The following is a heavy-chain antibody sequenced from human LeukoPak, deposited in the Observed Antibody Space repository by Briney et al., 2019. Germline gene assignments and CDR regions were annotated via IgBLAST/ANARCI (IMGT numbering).Heavy chain of an antibody. V-gene: IGHV5-51*01. J-gene: IGHJ4*02. D-gene: IGHD3-10*01. CDR2: IYPGDSDT. Sequence: GESLKISCKGSGYRFTSYWIGWVRQMPGKGLEWMGIIYPGDSDTRYSPSFQGQVTISADKSISTAYLQWSSLKASDTAMYYCARRPTDRSVGFDYWGQGTLVTVSS. CDR3: ARRPTDRSVGFDY. CDR1: GYRFTSYW.